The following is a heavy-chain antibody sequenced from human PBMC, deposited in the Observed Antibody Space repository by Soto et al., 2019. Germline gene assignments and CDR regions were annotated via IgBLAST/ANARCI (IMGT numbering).Heavy chain of an antibody. J-gene: IGHJ4*02. Sequence: QVQLVQSGAEVKKPGSSVKVSCKASGGTSSSYSINWVRQAPGQGLEWMGEIIPIFGTANYAQKFQGRVTITADESTSTAYRELSSLRSEDTAVYYCARDGGRHSGGIDYWGQGTLVTVSS. CDR2: IIPIFGTA. CDR3: ARDGGRHSGGIDY. CDR1: GGTSSSYS. D-gene: IGHD1-26*01. V-gene: IGHV1-69*01.